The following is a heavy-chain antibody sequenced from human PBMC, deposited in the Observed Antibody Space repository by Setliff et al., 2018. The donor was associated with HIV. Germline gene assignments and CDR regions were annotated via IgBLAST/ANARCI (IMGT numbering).Heavy chain of an antibody. CDR1: GYTFTSYD. CDR2: MNPSSGNT. V-gene: IGHV1-8*02. Sequence: ASVKVSCKASGYTFTSYDVNWVRQATGQGLEWMGWMNPSSGNTGYAQKFQGRVTISVDTSKTRFSLRLTSVTATDTAVYYCARGGSTLVRGTTPGFGYWGQGTLVTVSS. J-gene: IGHJ4*02. D-gene: IGHD3-10*01. CDR3: ARGGSTLVRGTTPGFGY.